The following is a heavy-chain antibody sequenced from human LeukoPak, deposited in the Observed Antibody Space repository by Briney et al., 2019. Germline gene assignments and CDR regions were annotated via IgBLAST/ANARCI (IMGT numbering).Heavy chain of an antibody. CDR3: AKDSNQYGDYFDY. Sequence: PGGSLRLSCAASEFTFDDYAMHWVRQAPGKGLEWVSLISGDGGSTYYADSVKGRFTISRGNSKNSLYLQMNSLRTEDTALYYCAKDSNQYGDYFDYWGQGTLVTVSS. CDR1: EFTFDDYA. CDR2: ISGDGGST. D-gene: IGHD4-17*01. V-gene: IGHV3-43*02. J-gene: IGHJ4*02.